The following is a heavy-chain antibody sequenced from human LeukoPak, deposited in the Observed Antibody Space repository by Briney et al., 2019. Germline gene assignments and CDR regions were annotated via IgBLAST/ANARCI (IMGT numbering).Heavy chain of an antibody. CDR3: ARRIIVPATSTDVFAI. J-gene: IGHJ3*02. CDR1: GYTSTNDC. D-gene: IGHD2-15*01. CDR2: INPGDSDT. Sequence: MPGESLQISCQGSGYTSTNDCIGWVRQMPGKGLEWMGIINPGDSDTRYSPSFEGQVTMSADKPISTAYLQWSSLKASDTAMYYCARRIIVPATSTDVFAISGQGTMVTVSS. V-gene: IGHV5-51*01.